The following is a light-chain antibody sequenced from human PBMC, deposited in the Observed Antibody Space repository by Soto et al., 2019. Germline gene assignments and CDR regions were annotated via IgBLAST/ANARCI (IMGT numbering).Light chain of an antibody. V-gene: IGKV1-39*01. CDR2: AAY. J-gene: IGKJ1*01. CDR3: QQSYDMPWT. CDR1: QGISTY. Sequence: IQLTQSPSSLSASVGDRVTITCRASQGISTYLTWYQQKPGKAPKLLIYAAYNLQSGVPSRFSGSGSGTDFTLTISSLQPEDFAAYYCQQSYDMPWTFGQGTKVDIK.